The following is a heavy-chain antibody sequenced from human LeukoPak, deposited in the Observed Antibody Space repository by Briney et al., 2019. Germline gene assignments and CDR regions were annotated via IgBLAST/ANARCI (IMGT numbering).Heavy chain of an antibody. D-gene: IGHD3-10*01. Sequence: GGSLRLSCAASGFTFSSYAMNWVRQAPGKGLEWVAVISYDGTNQYYADSVKGRFTISRDSSKNTLYLQMNRLRAEDTAVYYCARDEGYYGSGSQVELYDGMDVWGQGTTVTVSS. J-gene: IGHJ6*02. CDR1: GFTFSSYA. CDR3: ARDEGYYGSGSQVELYDGMDV. V-gene: IGHV3-30*04. CDR2: ISYDGTNQ.